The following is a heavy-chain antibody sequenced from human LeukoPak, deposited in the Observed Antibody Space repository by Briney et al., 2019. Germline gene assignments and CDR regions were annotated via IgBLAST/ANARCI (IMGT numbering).Heavy chain of an antibody. V-gene: IGHV3-74*01. D-gene: IGHD3-22*01. CDR3: VRTLAYYYDSGGFDY. J-gene: IGHJ4*02. Sequence: GWSLRLSCAASGFTFSSYWMHWVRQVPGKGLVWVSRINSDGSSTNHAVRVRGRFTIPRDNAKNKLFLQMNSLRAEDTAVYYCVRTLAYYYDSGGFDYWGQGTLVTVSS. CDR2: INSDGSST. CDR1: GFTFSSYW.